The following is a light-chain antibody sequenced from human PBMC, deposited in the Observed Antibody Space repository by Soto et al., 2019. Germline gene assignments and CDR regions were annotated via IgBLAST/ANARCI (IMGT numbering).Light chain of an antibody. J-gene: IGLJ2*01. V-gene: IGLV2-14*03. CDR2: EVN. CDR3: SSYTSSSTRVL. Sequence: QSVLTQPASVSGSPGQSITISCSGTSSDGGGYNYVSWYQQHPGKAPKLMIYEVNNRPSGVSDRFSGSKSGNTASLTISGLQPEDEADYYCSSYTSSSTRVLFGGGTKLTVL. CDR1: SSDGGGYNY.